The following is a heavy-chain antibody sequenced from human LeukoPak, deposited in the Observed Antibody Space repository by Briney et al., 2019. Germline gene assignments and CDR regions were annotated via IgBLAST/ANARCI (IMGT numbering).Heavy chain of an antibody. CDR3: ARGSGSFGY. CDR2: IYYSGST. D-gene: IGHD3-10*01. J-gene: IGHJ4*02. Sequence: SETLSLTCTVSGGSISSFYWRWIRQPPGKGLEWIGYIYYSGSTNYNPSLKSRVTISVDTSKNQFSLKLSSVTAADTAVYYCARGSGSFGYWGQGTLVTVSS. V-gene: IGHV4-59*01. CDR1: GGSISSFY.